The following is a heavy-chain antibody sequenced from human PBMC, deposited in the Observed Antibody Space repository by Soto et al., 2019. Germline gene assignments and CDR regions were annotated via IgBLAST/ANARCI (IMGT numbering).Heavy chain of an antibody. CDR1: GFTFSSYA. V-gene: IGHV3-23*01. CDR2: ISGSGGST. J-gene: IGHJ5*02. D-gene: IGHD3-10*01. CDR3: AKDRLAGLLWFGELLRNDNWFDP. Sequence: TGGSLRLSCAASGFTFSSYAMSWVRQAPGKGLEWVSAISGSGGSTYYADSVKGRFTISRDNSKNTLYLQMNSLRAEDTAVYYCAKDRLAGLLWFGELLRNDNWFDPWGQGTLVTVSS.